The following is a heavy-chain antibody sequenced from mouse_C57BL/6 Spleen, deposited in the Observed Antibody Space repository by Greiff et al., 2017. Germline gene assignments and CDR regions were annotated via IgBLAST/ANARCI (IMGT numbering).Heavy chain of an antibody. CDR3: ARLKDVGYYVGFAY. Sequence: EVHLVESGGDLVKPGGSLKLSCAASGFTFSSYGMSWVRQTPDKRLEWVATISSGGSYTYYPDSVKGRLTISRDNATNTLYLQMSSLKSEDTAMYYCARLKDVGYYVGFAYWGQGTLVTVSA. CDR1: GFTFSSYG. D-gene: IGHD2-3*01. J-gene: IGHJ3*01. V-gene: IGHV5-6*01. CDR2: ISSGGSYT.